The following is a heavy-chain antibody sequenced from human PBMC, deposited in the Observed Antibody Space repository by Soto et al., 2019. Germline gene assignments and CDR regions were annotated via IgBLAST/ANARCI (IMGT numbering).Heavy chain of an antibody. CDR2: VDGEGSGT. CDR1: GFTFTNYW. CDR3: GSVFEH. D-gene: IGHD1-26*01. V-gene: IGHV3-74*01. J-gene: IGHJ4*02. Sequence: EVQLVESGGGLVQPGGSLRLSCAASGFTFTNYWMHWVRQAPGKALQWVARVDGEGSGTSYADSVKGRFTISRDNAKNTLSLQINSLRADDTAVYYCGSVFEHWCRGTLVTVSS.